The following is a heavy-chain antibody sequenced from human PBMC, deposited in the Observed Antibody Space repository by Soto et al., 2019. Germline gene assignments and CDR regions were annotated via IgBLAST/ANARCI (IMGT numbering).Heavy chain of an antibody. CDR1: GYTFTSYD. D-gene: IGHD2-15*01. CDR2: MNPNSGNT. CDR3: ARGPKVGCSGGSCYSDY. Sequence: ASVKVSCKASGYTFTSYDINWVRQATGQGLEWMGWMNPNSGNTGYAQKFQGRVTMTRNTSISTAYMELSSLRSEDTAVYSCARGPKVGCSGGSCYSDYWGQGTLVTVSS. J-gene: IGHJ4*02. V-gene: IGHV1-8*01.